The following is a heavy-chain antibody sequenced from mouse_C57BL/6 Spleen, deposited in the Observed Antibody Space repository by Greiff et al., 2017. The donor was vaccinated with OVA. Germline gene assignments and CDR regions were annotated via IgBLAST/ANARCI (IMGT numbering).Heavy chain of an antibody. J-gene: IGHJ4*01. Sequence: QVQLQQSGAELVKPGASVKLSCKASGYTFTSYWMHWVKQRPGQGLEWIGMIHPNSGSTNYNEKYKSKSTLTVDKSSSTAYMQLSSLTSEDAAVYYCARGGYSNCVRDYFSMDYWGQGTSVTVSS. CDR2: IHPNSGST. V-gene: IGHV1-64*01. CDR3: ARGGYSNCVRDYFSMDY. D-gene: IGHD2-5*01. CDR1: GYTFTSYW.